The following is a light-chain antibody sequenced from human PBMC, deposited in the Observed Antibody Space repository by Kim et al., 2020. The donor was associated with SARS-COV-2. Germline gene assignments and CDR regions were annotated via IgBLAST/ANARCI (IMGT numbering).Light chain of an antibody. V-gene: IGKV1-5*01. CDR3: QHHSTYPIT. CDR1: QSIGGW. Sequence: ASVGDRVTITCRASQSIGGWLAWYQQKPGKAPKLLFYDASSVESGVPSRFSGSGYGTEFTLTISSLQPDDSATYYCQHHSTYPITFGQGTRLEIK. CDR2: DAS. J-gene: IGKJ5*01.